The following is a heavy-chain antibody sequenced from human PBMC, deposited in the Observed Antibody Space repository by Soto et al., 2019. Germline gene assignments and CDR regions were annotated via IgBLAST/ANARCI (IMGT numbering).Heavy chain of an antibody. CDR3: EISARFDNFDY. V-gene: IGHV3-30-3*01. J-gene: IGHJ4*02. Sequence: QVQLVESGGGVVQPGRSLRLSCAASGFTFSTYAMHWVRQAPGKGLEWVAVISYDGNNKYYADSVKGRFTISRDNSKNTLYLEMNSVRAEDTAVYYGEISARFDNFDYWVQGTLVTVSS. CDR1: GFTFSTYA. D-gene: IGHD6-6*01. CDR2: ISYDGNNK.